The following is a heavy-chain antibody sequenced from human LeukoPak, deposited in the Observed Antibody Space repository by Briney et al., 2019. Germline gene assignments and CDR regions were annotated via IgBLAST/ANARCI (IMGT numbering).Heavy chain of an antibody. CDR3: ARGREGIVGATTGYFDY. J-gene: IGHJ4*02. CDR1: GFTFSSYS. D-gene: IGHD1-26*01. CDR2: ISSSSSYI. V-gene: IGHV3-21*01. Sequence: GGSLRLSCAVSGFTFSSYSMNWVRQAPGKGLEWVSSISSSSSYIYYADSVKGRFTISRDNAKSSLYLQMNSLRAEDTAVYYCARGREGIVGATTGYFDYWGQGTLVTVSS.